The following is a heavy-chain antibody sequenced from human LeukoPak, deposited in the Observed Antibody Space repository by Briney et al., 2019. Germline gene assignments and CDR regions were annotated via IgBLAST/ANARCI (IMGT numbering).Heavy chain of an antibody. CDR3: ARGPRSLSSTDYYSFDY. Sequence: SQTLSLTCAVSGGSISSGGYSWSWIRQPPGKGLEWIGYLYHSGNTYYNPSLKSRVTILVDTSKNQFSLKLSSVTAADTAVYYCARGPRSLSSTDYYSFDYWGQGTLVTVSS. J-gene: IGHJ4*02. D-gene: IGHD2-2*01. V-gene: IGHV4-30-2*01. CDR1: GGSISSGGYS. CDR2: LYHSGNT.